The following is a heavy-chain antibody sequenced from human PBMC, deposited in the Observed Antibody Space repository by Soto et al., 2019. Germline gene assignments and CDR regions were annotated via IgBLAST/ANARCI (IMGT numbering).Heavy chain of an antibody. CDR2: ISAYNGKT. Sequence: GASVKVSCKASGYTFTSYGISWVRQAPGQGLEWMGWISAYNGKTNYAQKLQGRVTMTTDTSTSTAYMELRSLRSDDTAVYYCAIQAVAWGIYYFDYWGQGTLVTVSS. V-gene: IGHV1-18*04. CDR3: AIQAVAWGIYYFDY. J-gene: IGHJ4*02. CDR1: GYTFTSYG. D-gene: IGHD6-19*01.